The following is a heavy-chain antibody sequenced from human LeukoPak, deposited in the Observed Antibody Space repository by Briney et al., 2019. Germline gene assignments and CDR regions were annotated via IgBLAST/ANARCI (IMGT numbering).Heavy chain of an antibody. D-gene: IGHD3-10*01. CDR1: GFTVSINY. CDR3: ARDRGGGRSDC. Sequence: PGGSLRLSCAASGFTVSINYMSWVRQAPGEGLEWVSVIYSGGTTYYADSVKGRFTISRDNSKNTLYLQMNSLRAEDTAVYYCARDRGGGRSDCWGQGTLVTVSS. V-gene: IGHV3-66*01. J-gene: IGHJ4*02. CDR2: IYSGGTT.